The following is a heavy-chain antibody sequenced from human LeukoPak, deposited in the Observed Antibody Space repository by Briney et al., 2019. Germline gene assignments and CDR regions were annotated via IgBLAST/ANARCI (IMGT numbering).Heavy chain of an antibody. Sequence: GSLRLSCAASGFTFSSYAMSWVRQAPGKGLEWVSAISGSGGSTYYADSVKGRFTISRDNSKNTLYLQMNSLRAEDTAVYYCAKDGELLWFGEYNWFDPWGQGTLVTVSS. V-gene: IGHV3-23*01. CDR3: AKDGELLWFGEYNWFDP. CDR2: ISGSGGST. D-gene: IGHD3-10*01. CDR1: GFTFSSYA. J-gene: IGHJ5*02.